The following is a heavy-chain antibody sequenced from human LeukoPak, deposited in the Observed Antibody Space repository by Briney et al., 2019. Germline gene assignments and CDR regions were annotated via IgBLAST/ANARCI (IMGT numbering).Heavy chain of an antibody. CDR2: IRYDGSNK. V-gene: IGHV3-30*02. Sequence: GGSLRLSCAASGFSVRDYAMHWVRQAPGKGLEWVAFIRYDGSNKYYADSVKGRFTISRDNSKNTLYLQMNSLRAEDTAVYYCAKVGGTMAIWGQGTMVTVSS. J-gene: IGHJ3*02. D-gene: IGHD3-10*01. CDR3: AKVGGTMAI. CDR1: GFSVRDYA.